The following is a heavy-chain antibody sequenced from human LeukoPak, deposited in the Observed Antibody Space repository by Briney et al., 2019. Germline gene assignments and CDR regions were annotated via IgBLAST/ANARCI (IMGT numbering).Heavy chain of an antibody. Sequence: GASVKVSCKAPGYTFTSYGMSWVRQAPGQGLEWMGWISAYNGNTHYAQKLQGRVTMTTDTSTSTAYMELRSLRSDDTAVYYCARDEARYSSGYYPNWFDPWGQGTLVTVSS. J-gene: IGHJ5*02. CDR1: GYTFTSYG. CDR3: ARDEARYSSGYYPNWFDP. D-gene: IGHD3-22*01. V-gene: IGHV1-18*01. CDR2: ISAYNGNT.